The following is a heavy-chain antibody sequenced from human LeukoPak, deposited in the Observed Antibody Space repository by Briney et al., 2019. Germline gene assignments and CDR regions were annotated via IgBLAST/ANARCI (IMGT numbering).Heavy chain of an antibody. D-gene: IGHD5-18*01. CDR3: ARGGRGYSFAQAVY. J-gene: IGHJ4*02. Sequence: GGSLRLSCAASAFTFSSYEMNWVRQAPGKGLEWVSYISSTGSNIYYSDSVKGRFTISRDNAKNSLYLQMNSVRAEDTAVYYCARGGRGYSFAQAVYWGQGTLVTVSS. CDR1: AFTFSSYE. CDR2: ISSTGSNI. V-gene: IGHV3-48*03.